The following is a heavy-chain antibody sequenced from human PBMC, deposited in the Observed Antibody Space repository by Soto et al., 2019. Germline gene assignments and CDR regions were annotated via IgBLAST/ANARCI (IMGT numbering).Heavy chain of an antibody. CDR2: IDYRGTI. CDR3: SRRAPEGFDH. V-gene: IGHV4-39*02. Sequence: SETRSLTCPVAGGSIATSSSFWGWIRRPPGKGLEWIGGIDYRGTIYNNPSLKSRVTISVDPSKNHFSLKLDSVTAADTGLCCCSRRAPEGFDHWGQGTLVTVSS. CDR1: GGSIATSSSF. J-gene: IGHJ5*02.